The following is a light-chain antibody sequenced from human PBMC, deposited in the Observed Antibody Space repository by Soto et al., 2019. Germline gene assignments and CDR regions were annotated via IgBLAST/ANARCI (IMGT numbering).Light chain of an antibody. CDR1: QSVSSSY. Sequence: EIVLTQSPGTLFLSPGERATLSCRASQSVSSSYLAWYQQKPGQAPRRLIYGASSRATGIPDRFSGSGSGTDFTLTISRLEPEDFAVYYCQHYGNSRFTFGPGTKVDMK. CDR3: QHYGNSRFT. V-gene: IGKV3-20*01. CDR2: GAS. J-gene: IGKJ3*01.